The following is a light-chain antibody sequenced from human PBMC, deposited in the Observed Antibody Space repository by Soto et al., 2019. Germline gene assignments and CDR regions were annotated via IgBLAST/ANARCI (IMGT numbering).Light chain of an antibody. Sequence: IVLTQSPGTLSLSPGERATLSCRASQSVSSSFLAWYQQKPGQAPRLLIYGASSRATGIPVRFSGSGSGTEFTLTISSLQSEDFAVYYCQQYGTSPPWTFGRGTKVDIK. CDR1: QSVSSSF. CDR2: GAS. J-gene: IGKJ1*01. CDR3: QQYGTSPPWT. V-gene: IGKV3-20*01.